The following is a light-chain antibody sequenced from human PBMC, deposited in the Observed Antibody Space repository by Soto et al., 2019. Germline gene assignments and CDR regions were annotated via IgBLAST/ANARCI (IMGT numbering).Light chain of an antibody. J-gene: IGLJ3*02. CDR2: RND. CDR3: AAWDDSLSGVV. Sequence: QSVLTQPPSASGTPGQRVTISCSGSSSNIGSHYVYWYQQLPGTAPKLLIYRNDQRHSGVPDRFSGSKSGTSASLAISGLRSDDEADDYCAAWDDSLSGVVFGGGTKVTVL. CDR1: SSNIGSHY. V-gene: IGLV1-47*01.